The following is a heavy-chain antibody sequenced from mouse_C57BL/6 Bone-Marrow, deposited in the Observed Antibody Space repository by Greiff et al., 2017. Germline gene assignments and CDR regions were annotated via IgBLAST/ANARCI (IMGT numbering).Heavy chain of an antibody. Sequence: VQLQQSGAELVRPGASVKLSCTASGFNIKDAYIHWVKQRPEQGLAWIGWIDPEIGDTEYASKFQGKATITSDPSSNTAYLQLSSLTSEDTAVYYCSSFDGNYFDFWGQGTPLTVAS. CDR1: GFNIKDAY. CDR2: IDPEIGDT. V-gene: IGHV14-4*01. J-gene: IGHJ2*01. CDR3: SSFDGNYFDF. D-gene: IGHD2-3*01.